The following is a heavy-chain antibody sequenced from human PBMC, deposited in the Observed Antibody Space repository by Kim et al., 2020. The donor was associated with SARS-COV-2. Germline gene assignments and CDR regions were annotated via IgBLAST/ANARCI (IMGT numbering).Heavy chain of an antibody. D-gene: IGHD3-22*01. CDR2: FDPEDAET. CDR1: GYTLTELS. CDR3: STSPVVVVTPWFAP. Sequence: ASVKVYCKVSGYTLTELSMHWVRQAPGKGLEWRGGFDPEDAETIYAQKFQGRVTMTEDTSTDTAYMELSSLRSEDTAVYYCSTSPVVVVTPWFAPWGQGTLVTVSS. J-gene: IGHJ5*02. V-gene: IGHV1-24*01.